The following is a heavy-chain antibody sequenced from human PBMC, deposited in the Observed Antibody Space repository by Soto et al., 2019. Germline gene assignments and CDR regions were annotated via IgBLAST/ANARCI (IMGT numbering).Heavy chain of an antibody. D-gene: IGHD2-15*01. V-gene: IGHV4-39*01. J-gene: IGHJ4*02. CDR2: IYYSGST. Sequence: SETLSLTCTVSGGSISSGDYYWSWIRQPPGKGLEWIGYIYYSGSTFYNPSLKSRVTISVDTSKNQFSLKLSSVTAADTAVYYCARQGWELPFEYWGQGTQVTVSS. CDR3: ARQGWELPFEY. CDR1: GGSISSGDYY.